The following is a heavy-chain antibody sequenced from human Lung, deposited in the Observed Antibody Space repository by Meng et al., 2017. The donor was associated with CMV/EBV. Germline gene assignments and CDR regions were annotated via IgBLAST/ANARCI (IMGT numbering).Heavy chain of an antibody. D-gene: IGHD3-22*01. Sequence: ASVKVSXKASGYTFIGYDLHWVRQAPGQGLEWMGWINPKSGGTNYAQRFQGRVTMTRDTSINTVYMELRRLRSDDTAVYFCAKSLYTNYYSTYYGLAVWGQGTTVTVSS. V-gene: IGHV1-2*02. CDR2: INPKSGGT. CDR1: GYTFIGYD. CDR3: AKSLYTNYYSTYYGLAV. J-gene: IGHJ6*02.